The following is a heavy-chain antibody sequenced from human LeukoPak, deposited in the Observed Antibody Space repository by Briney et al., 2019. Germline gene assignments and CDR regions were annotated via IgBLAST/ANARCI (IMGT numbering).Heavy chain of an antibody. CDR1: GFTFRSYD. V-gene: IGHV3-13*01. Sequence: PGGSLRLSCAASGFTFRSYDMHWVRQVPGKGLEWVSAVGISGDTYYAGSVKGRFTISRENAKNSLCLQMNSLTAGDTAVYYCVRGGIQVSGIDEIDYWGQGTLVTVSS. CDR3: VRGGIQVSGIDEIDY. D-gene: IGHD6-19*01. CDR2: VGISGDT. J-gene: IGHJ4*02.